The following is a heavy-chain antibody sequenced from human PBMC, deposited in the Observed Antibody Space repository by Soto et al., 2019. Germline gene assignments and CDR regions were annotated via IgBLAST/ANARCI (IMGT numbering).Heavy chain of an antibody. CDR2: IIPIFGTT. V-gene: IGHV1-69*01. Sequence: QVQEVQSGAEVKKPGSSVKVSCKTPGGTFSSSAFSWVRQAPGQGLEWMGGIIPIFGTTDYAPKFQGRVTITADESTSTAYMDLSSLTSDDTAVYFGARSGYNYGPFDYWGQGTLVIVSS. CDR1: GGTFSSSA. D-gene: IGHD5-18*01. CDR3: ARSGYNYGPFDY. J-gene: IGHJ4*02.